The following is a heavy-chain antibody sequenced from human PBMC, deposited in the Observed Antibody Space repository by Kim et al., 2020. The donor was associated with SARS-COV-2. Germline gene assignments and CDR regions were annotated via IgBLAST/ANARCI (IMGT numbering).Heavy chain of an antibody. D-gene: IGHD1-7*01. CDR2: ISNDGSGK. J-gene: IGHJ6*02. CDR1: GFTFTNYG. V-gene: IGHV3-30*18. Sequence: GGSLRLSCAASGFTFTNYGLHWVRQALGKGPEWVASISNDGSGKYYADSVKGRFTVSRDNSENMLYLQMNSLRAEDTAVYYCAKDLCWNYLCGMNVWGQGTTVTVSS. CDR3: AKDLCWNYLCGMNV.